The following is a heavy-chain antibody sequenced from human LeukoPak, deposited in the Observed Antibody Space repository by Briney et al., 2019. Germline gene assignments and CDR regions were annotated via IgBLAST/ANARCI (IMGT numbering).Heavy chain of an antibody. CDR3: ARSGYSRVAARPLGYFDY. V-gene: IGHV1-69*13. Sequence: GASVKVSCKASGGTFSSYAISWVRQAPGQGLEWMGGIIPIFGTANYAQKFQGRVTITADESTSTAYMELSSLRSEDTAVYYCARSGYSRVAARPLGYFDYWGQGTLVTVSS. CDR2: IIPIFGTA. CDR1: GGTFSSYA. J-gene: IGHJ4*02. D-gene: IGHD6-6*01.